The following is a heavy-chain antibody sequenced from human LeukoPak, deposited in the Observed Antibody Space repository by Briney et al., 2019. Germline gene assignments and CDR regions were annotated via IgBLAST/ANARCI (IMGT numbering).Heavy chain of an antibody. J-gene: IGHJ3*02. Sequence: SVKVSCNASGGTFSSYTISWVRQAPGQGLEWMGRIIPILGIANYAQKFQGRVTITADKSTSTAYMELSSLRSEDTAVYYCARARSRLVRYDAFDIWGQGTMVTVSS. CDR3: ARARSRLVRYDAFDI. CDR1: GGTFSSYT. V-gene: IGHV1-69*02. D-gene: IGHD3-10*01. CDR2: IIPILGIA.